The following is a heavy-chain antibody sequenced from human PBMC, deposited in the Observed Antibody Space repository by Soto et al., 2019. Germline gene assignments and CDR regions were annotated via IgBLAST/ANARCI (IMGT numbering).Heavy chain of an antibody. CDR3: ARVRAVYYALDV. V-gene: IGHV4-61*01. D-gene: IGHD6-19*01. J-gene: IGHJ6*02. CDR1: GGSVSSGNYY. CDR2: FYYSGRA. Sequence: QVQLQESGPGLVKPSETLSLTCTVSGGSVSSGNYYWSWIRQPPGKGLEWIGYFYYSGRANYNPSLKSRVTMSVDTSRHQCSLKLTSVTAADTAVYYCARVRAVYYALDVWGQGTTVTVSS.